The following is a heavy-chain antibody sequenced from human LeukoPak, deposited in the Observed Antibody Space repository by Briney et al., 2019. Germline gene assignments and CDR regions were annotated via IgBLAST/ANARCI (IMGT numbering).Heavy chain of an antibody. J-gene: IGHJ4*02. CDR3: ARHGGFYFDS. V-gene: IGHV4-34*01. D-gene: IGHD3-16*01. CDR1: GGSFIGDY. Sequence: SETLSLTCGVYGGSFIGDYWSWIRQSPGKGLEWIGQVHHSGSANYNPSLRSRVTISIDTSKKQFSLKLSSVTATDTAVYYCARHGGFYFDSWGQGTLVTVSS. CDR2: VHHSGSA.